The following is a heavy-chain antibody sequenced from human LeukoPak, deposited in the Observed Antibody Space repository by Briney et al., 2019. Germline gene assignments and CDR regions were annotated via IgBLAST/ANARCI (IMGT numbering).Heavy chain of an antibody. Sequence: GGSLRLSCAASGFTFSSYGMHWVRQAPGKGLEWVAVISYDGSNKYYADSVKGRFTISRDNAKNSLYLQMNSLRAEDTAVYYCARGAVAGHYFDYWGQGTLVTVSS. D-gene: IGHD6-19*01. CDR2: ISYDGSNK. V-gene: IGHV3-30*03. CDR1: GFTFSSYG. J-gene: IGHJ4*02. CDR3: ARGAVAGHYFDY.